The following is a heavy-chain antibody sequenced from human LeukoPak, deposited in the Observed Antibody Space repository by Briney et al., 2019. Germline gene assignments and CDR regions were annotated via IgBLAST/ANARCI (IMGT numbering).Heavy chain of an antibody. D-gene: IGHD3-3*01. CDR3: TTPGGPLITIFGVVIKGGFDY. Sequence: GGSLRLSCAASGFTVSSNYMSWVRQAPGKGLEWVGRIKSKTDGGTTDYAAPVKGRFTISRDDSKNTLYLQMNSLKTEDTAVYYCTTPGGPLITIFGVVIKGGFDYWGQGTLVTVSS. J-gene: IGHJ4*02. CDR2: IKSKTDGGTT. CDR1: GFTVSSNY. V-gene: IGHV3-15*01.